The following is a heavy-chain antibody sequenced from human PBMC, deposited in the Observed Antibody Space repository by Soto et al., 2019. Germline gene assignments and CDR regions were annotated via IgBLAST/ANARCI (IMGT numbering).Heavy chain of an antibody. CDR3: ARDKAVAGSSSTLIDY. CDR2: ISSRSSTI. Sequence: EVQLVESGGGLVQPGGSLRLSCAASGFTFSSYSMNWVRQAPGKGLEWVSYISSRSSTIYYADSVKGRFTISRYNAKNSLYLQMNSLRAEDTAVYYCARDKAVAGSSSTLIDYWGQGTLVTVSS. J-gene: IGHJ4*02. CDR1: GFTFSSYS. D-gene: IGHD6-6*01. V-gene: IGHV3-48*01.